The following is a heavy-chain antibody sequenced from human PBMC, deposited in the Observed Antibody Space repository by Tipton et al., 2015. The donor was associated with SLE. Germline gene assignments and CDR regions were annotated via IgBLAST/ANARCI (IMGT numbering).Heavy chain of an antibody. D-gene: IGHD3-10*01. CDR1: GFTFSSYA. CDR3: ARDRGPEGSGWYFDL. V-gene: IGHV3-21*03. CDR2: ISSTGIYI. J-gene: IGHJ2*01. Sequence: VQLVQSGGGLIQSGGSLRLSCATSGFTFSSYALNWVRQAPGEGLEWVSSISSTGIYIYNADSLKGRFTISRDNAKNSLYLQMNSLRAEDTAVYYCARDRGPEGSGWYFDLWGRGTLVTVSS.